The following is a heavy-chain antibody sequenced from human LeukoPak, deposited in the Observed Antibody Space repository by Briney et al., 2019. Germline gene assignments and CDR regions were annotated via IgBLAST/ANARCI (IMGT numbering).Heavy chain of an antibody. CDR2: ISYDGSNK. CDR1: GFTFSSYG. CDR3: AKDLKEFPLYDFWSGPRDYGMDV. J-gene: IGHJ6*02. D-gene: IGHD3-3*01. V-gene: IGHV3-30*18. Sequence: GGSLRLSCAASGFTFSSYGMHWVRQAPGKGLEWVAVISYDGSNKYCADSVKGRFTISRDNSKNTLYLQMNSLRAEDTAVYYCAKDLKEFPLYDFWSGPRDYGMDVWGQGTTVTVSS.